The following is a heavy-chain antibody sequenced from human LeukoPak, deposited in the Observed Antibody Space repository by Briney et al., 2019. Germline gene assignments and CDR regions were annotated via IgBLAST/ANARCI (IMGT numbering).Heavy chain of an antibody. D-gene: IGHD2/OR15-2a*01. Sequence: GGSLRLSCAASGVTFSIYGMRWVRQAPGKGVGGGACIYPDGINKDYADSVRGRFIISRDNTKNTLYLQMNTLRAQDTAVYSCAKDRSATYNWSDPGGQGPLAPVSP. V-gene: IGHV3-30*02. J-gene: IGHJ5*02. CDR1: GVTFSIYG. CDR3: AKDRSATYNWSDP. CDR2: IYPDGINK.